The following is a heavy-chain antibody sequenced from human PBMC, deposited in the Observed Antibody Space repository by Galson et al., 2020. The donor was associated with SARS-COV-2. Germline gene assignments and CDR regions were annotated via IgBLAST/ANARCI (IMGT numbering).Heavy chain of an antibody. V-gene: IGHV3-23*01. CDR3: ARGHLESVDY. Sequence: GESLKISCAASGFTFSSYAMSWVRQAPGKGLEWVSAISGSGGSTYYADSVKGRFTISRDNSKNTLYLQMNSLRAEDTAVYYCARGHLESVDYWGQGTLVTVSS. CDR1: GFTFSSYA. CDR2: ISGSGGST. J-gene: IGHJ4*02. D-gene: IGHD1-1*01.